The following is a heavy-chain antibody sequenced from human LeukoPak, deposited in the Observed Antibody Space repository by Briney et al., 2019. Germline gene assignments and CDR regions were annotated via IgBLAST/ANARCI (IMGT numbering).Heavy chain of an antibody. J-gene: IGHJ4*02. V-gene: IGHV4-34*01. Sequence: SETLSLTCGVYGGSLGGYHWTWIRQSPGMGLEWIGEIIHSGSTNYNPSLTSRVTISVDTSKNQFSLELSSVTAADTAVYYCARGILVTVYAAFDYWGQGTLVTVSS. CDR1: GGSLGGYH. CDR2: IIHSGST. CDR3: ARGILVTVYAAFDY. D-gene: IGHD2-8*01.